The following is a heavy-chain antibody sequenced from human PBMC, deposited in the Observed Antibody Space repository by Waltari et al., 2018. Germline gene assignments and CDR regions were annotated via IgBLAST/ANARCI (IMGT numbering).Heavy chain of an antibody. CDR3: ARDMRGAYLFPAPFDF. Sequence: EVQLVQSGAEVKKPGESLKISCEGSGYSFTSHWIGWVRQMPGKGLEWMGIIYPGNSDTRYSPSFEGQVTILVDRSISTAYLHWRSLKASDTAMYYCARDMRGAYLFPAPFDFWGQGTLVIVSS. CDR2: IYPGNSDT. CDR1: GYSFTSHW. J-gene: IGHJ4*02. D-gene: IGHD2-15*01. V-gene: IGHV5-51*01.